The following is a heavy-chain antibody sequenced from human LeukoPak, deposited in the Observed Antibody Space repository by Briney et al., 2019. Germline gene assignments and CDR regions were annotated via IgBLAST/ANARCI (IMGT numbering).Heavy chain of an antibody. Sequence: GASVKVSCKASGYTFTGYYMHWVRQTPGRGLEWMGWINPNTDATKNAQKFQGRVTMTRDTSISTAYMELSRLTSEDTAIYYCARTPYASGSIGWFDPWGQGTLVTVSS. D-gene: IGHD3-10*01. CDR3: ARTPYASGSIGWFDP. CDR2: INPNTDAT. CDR1: GYTFTGYY. V-gene: IGHV1-2*02. J-gene: IGHJ5*02.